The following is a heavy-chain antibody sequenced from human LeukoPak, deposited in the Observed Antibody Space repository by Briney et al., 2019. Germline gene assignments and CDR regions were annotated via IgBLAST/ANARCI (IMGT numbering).Heavy chain of an antibody. CDR3: ARGQAGPYFQH. J-gene: IGHJ1*01. CDR1: GYTFTSYG. Sequence: ASVKVSCKASGYTFTSYGITWVRQAPGQGLEWMGCISTYSGKTNYAQKLQGRVTMTTDTSTSTAYMELRSLRSDDTAVYYCARGQAGPYFQHWGQGTLVTVSS. CDR2: ISTYSGKT. D-gene: IGHD6-13*01. V-gene: IGHV1-18*01.